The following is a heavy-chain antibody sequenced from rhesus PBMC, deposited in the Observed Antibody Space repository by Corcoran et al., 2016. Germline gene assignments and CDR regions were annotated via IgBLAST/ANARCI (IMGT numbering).Heavy chain of an antibody. D-gene: IGHD4-23*01. Sequence: QVQLVQSGAEVKKPGSSVKVSCKASGYTFTDYYMHWVRQAPRQGLEWMGWINPYNGNTKYAQEFQGRVTMTRDTSTSTAYMELSSLRSEDTAVYYCAREGVYTVTMFDYWGQGVLVTVSS. CDR2: INPYNGNT. V-gene: IGHV1S2*01. J-gene: IGHJ4*01. CDR3: AREGVYTVTMFDY. CDR1: GYTFTDYY.